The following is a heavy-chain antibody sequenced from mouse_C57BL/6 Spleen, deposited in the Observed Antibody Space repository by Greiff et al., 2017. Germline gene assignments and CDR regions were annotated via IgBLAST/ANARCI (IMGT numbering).Heavy chain of an antibody. CDR1: GYSITSGYY. Sequence: DVQLQESVPGLVQPSQSLSLTCSVTGYSITSGYYWNWIRQFPGNKLEWMGYISYDGSNNYNPSLKNRISITRDTSKNQFFLKLNSVTTEDTATYYCARKVYDGHFDYWGQGTTLTVSS. J-gene: IGHJ2*01. D-gene: IGHD2-3*01. CDR3: ARKVYDGHFDY. V-gene: IGHV3-6*01. CDR2: ISYDGSN.